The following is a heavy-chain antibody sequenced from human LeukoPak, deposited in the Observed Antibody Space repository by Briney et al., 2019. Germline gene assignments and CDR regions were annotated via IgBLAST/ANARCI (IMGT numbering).Heavy chain of an antibody. D-gene: IGHD3-16*02. CDR1: GYMFLTYD. J-gene: IGHJ4*02. CDR2: ISAKKGET. V-gene: IGHV1-18*01. CDR3: ARAYSYDGTNYRKRDDY. Sequence: ASVKVSCMTSGYMFLTYDITWVRRAPGQGLEWMGWISAKKGETNYAQKFQGRVTMTTDKSTSTAYLELRSLRSDDTAVYYCARAYSYDGTNYRKRDDYWGQGTLVTVSS.